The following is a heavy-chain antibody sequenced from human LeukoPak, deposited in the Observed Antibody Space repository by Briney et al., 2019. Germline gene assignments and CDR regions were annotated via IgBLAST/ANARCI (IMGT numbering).Heavy chain of an antibody. D-gene: IGHD3-22*01. V-gene: IGHV3-23*01. Sequence: GGSLRLSCAASGFTFSNYAMTWVRQAPGKGLEWVSVIIDSGSNTYYADSVKGRFTISRDNSKNTLYLQMDSLRAEDTAVYYCAKATSGSGDYHFDYWGQGTLVTVSS. CDR3: AKATSGSGDYHFDY. J-gene: IGHJ4*02. CDR2: IIDSGSNT. CDR1: GFTFSNYA.